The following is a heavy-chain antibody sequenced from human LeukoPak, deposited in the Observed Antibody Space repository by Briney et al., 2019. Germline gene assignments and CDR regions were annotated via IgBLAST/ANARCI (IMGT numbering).Heavy chain of an antibody. D-gene: IGHD4-17*01. J-gene: IGHJ4*02. CDR3: ARGQGDYGSYYFDY. CDR1: GGSFSGYY. V-gene: IGHV4-34*01. CDR2: INHSGST. Sequence: PSETLSLTCAVYGGSFSGYYWSWIRQPPGKGLEWIGEINHSGSTNYNPSLKSRVTISVDTSKNQFPLKLSSVTAADTAVYYCARGQGDYGSYYFDYWGQGTLVTVSS.